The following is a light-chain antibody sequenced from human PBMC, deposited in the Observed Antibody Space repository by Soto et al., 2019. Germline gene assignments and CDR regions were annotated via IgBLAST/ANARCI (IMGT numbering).Light chain of an antibody. Sequence: EIVLTQSPGTLSLSPGERATLSCRASQSVSAGHLAWYQQKPGQAPRLLIYGASSRATGIPDRFSGSGSGTDFTLTISRLEPEDFGVYFCQQYGSSPLTFRGGTKVEIK. V-gene: IGKV3-20*01. CDR3: QQYGSSPLT. CDR2: GAS. J-gene: IGKJ4*01. CDR1: QSVSAGH.